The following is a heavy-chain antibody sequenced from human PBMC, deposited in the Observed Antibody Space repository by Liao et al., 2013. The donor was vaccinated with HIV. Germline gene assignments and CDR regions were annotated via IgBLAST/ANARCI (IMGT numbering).Heavy chain of an antibody. CDR2: IYTSGST. Sequence: QVQLQESGPGLVKPSQTLSLTCTVSGGSISSGSYYWSWIRQPAGKGLEWIGRIYTSGSTNYNPSLKSRVTISVDTSKNQFSLKLSSVTAADTAVYYCARSMLLRPNWFRPWGQGTLVTVSS. J-gene: IGHJ5*02. D-gene: IGHD2-15*01. V-gene: IGHV4-61*02. CDR1: GGSISSGSYY. CDR3: ARSMLLRPNWFRP.